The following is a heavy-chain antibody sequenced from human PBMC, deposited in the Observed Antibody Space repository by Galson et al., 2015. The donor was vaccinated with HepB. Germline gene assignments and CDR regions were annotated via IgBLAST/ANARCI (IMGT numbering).Heavy chain of an antibody. V-gene: IGHV1-18*01. CDR3: ARDSRLELRLNNYFSYGMDV. CDR2: FSGYDHNT. CDR1: GYSFSNYG. D-gene: IGHD1-7*01. Sequence: SVKVSCKASGYSFSNYGRSWIRQAPGPGLEWLGWFSGYDHNTNYAQKFQGRVTMTADASTGTAYLELRSLRSDDTAVYFCARDSRLELRLNNYFSYGMDVWGQGSAVTVSS. J-gene: IGHJ6*02.